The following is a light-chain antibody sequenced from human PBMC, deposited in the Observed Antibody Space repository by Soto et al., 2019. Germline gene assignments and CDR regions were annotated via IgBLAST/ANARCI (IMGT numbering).Light chain of an antibody. CDR3: AVWDDSLNGPV. CDR2: SNN. V-gene: IGLV1-44*01. CDR1: RSNIGSNA. J-gene: IGLJ3*02. Sequence: QSVLTQPPSASGTPGQGVTISCSGSRSNIGSNAVSWFQRLPGTSPKLLIYSNNQRPSGVPDRFSDSKSGTSASLAISRLQSEDEADYYCAVWDDSLNGPVFGGGTQLTVL.